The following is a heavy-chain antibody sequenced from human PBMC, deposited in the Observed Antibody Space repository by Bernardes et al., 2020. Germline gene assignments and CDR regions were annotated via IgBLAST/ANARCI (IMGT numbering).Heavy chain of an antibody. CDR1: GFSLSTSGVG. V-gene: IGHV2-5*02. CDR3: ALLRFLEWLLPGGNWFDP. Sequence: SGPTLVKPTQTLTLTCTFSGFSLSTSGVGVGWIRQPPGKALEWLALIYWDDDKRYSPSLKSRLTITKDTSKNQVVLTMTNMDPVDTATYYCALLRFLEWLLPGGNWFDPWGQGTLVTVSS. D-gene: IGHD3-3*01. CDR2: IYWDDDK. J-gene: IGHJ5*02.